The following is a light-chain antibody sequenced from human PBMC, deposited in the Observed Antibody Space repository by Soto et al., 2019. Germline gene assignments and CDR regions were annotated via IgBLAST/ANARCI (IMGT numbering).Light chain of an antibody. J-gene: IGLJ3*02. CDR1: SSNIGTNY. Sequence: QSVLTQPPPASGTPGQRVTISCSGSSSNIGTNYVYWYKQLPGTAPKLLIYCNDQRPSGVPDRLSGSKSGTSASLAISGLRSEDEADYYCATMDNSLSRWVFGVGPKVTVL. CDR3: ATMDNSLSRWV. CDR2: CND. V-gene: IGLV1-47*02.